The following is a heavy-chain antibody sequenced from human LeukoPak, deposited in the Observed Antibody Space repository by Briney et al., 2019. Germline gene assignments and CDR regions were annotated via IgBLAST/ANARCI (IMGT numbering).Heavy chain of an antibody. CDR2: ISGSGGST. CDR3: AKGFYDILTGYYSPFDY. CDR1: GFTFSTHW. V-gene: IGHV3-23*01. Sequence: GSLRLSCVASGFTFSTHWMTWVRQAPGKGLEWVSAISGSGGSTYYADSVKGRFTISRDNSKNTLYLQMNSLRAEDTAVYYCAKGFYDILTGYYSPFDYWGQGTLVTVSS. D-gene: IGHD3-9*01. J-gene: IGHJ4*02.